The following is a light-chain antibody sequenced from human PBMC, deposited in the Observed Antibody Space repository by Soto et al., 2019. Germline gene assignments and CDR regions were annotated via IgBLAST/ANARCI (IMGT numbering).Light chain of an antibody. CDR2: YTS. J-gene: IGKJ5*01. Sequence: TQSAGTLSLSPGESATLSWRASQSVSSDLAWYQQKPGQAPRLLIYYTSTRATGFPARFSGGWYGTEFNLTISSLQSEDSALYYCQQYNKWPITFGQGTRLEIK. V-gene: IGKV3-15*01. CDR1: QSVSSD. CDR3: QQYNKWPIT.